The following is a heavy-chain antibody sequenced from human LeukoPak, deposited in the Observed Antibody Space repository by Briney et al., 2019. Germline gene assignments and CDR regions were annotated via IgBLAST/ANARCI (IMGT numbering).Heavy chain of an antibody. D-gene: IGHD5-12*01. CDR1: GLTVSRHY. CDR2: ISTGGST. J-gene: IGHJ4*02. CDR3: ARDSRIVATIDY. Sequence: RGSLRPSCVASGLTVSRHYMTWVRQAPGKGLEWLSVISTGGSTNYADSVKGRFTISRDNAKNSLYLQMNSLRAEDTAVYYCARDSRIVATIDYWGQGTLVTVSS. V-gene: IGHV3-53*01.